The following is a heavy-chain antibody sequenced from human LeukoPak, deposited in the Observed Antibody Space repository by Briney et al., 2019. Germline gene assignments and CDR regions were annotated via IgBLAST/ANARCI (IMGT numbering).Heavy chain of an antibody. D-gene: IGHD3-16*02. J-gene: IGHJ4*02. V-gene: IGHV4-38-2*02. CDR3: GRGYYDYVWGSYRLGYYFDY. Sequence: PETLSLTCSVSGYSISSAYYWGWIRQPPGKGLEWIGSIDHSGSTYYNPSLKSRVTISVDTSKNQFSLKLSSVTAADTAVYYCGRGYYDYVWGSYRLGYYFDYWGQGTLVTVSS. CDR1: GYSISSAYY. CDR2: IDHSGST.